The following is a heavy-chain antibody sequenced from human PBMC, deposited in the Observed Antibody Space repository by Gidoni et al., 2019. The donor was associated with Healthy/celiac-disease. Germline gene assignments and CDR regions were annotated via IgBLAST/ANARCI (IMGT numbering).Heavy chain of an antibody. J-gene: IGHJ3*02. V-gene: IGHV3-21*01. D-gene: IGHD2-15*01. CDR1: GFTFSSYS. CDR2: ISSSSRYI. Sequence: EVQLVESGGGLVKPGGSLRLSCAASGFTFSSYSMNWVRQAPGKGREWVSSISSSSRYIYYADSVKGRFTISRDNAKNSLYLQMNSLRAEDTAVYYCARDLGYCSGGSCHGGAFDIWGQGTMVTVSS. CDR3: ARDLGYCSGGSCHGGAFDI.